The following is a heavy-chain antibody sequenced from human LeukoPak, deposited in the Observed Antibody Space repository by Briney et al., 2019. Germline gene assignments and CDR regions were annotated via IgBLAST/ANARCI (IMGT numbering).Heavy chain of an antibody. CDR1: GGSISSGGYY. CDR3: ARDRQSGRKAYYYYGMDV. CDR2: IYYSGST. J-gene: IGHJ6*02. V-gene: IGHV4-31*03. Sequence: PSETLSLTCTVSGGSISSGGYYWSWIRQHPGKGLEWIGYIYYSGSTYYNPSLKSRVTISVDTSKNQFSLKLSSVTAADTAVYYCARDRQSGRKAYYYYGMDVWGQGATVTVSS. D-gene: IGHD3-3*01.